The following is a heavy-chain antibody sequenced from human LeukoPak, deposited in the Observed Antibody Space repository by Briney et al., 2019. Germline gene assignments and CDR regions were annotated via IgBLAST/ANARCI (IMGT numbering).Heavy chain of an antibody. J-gene: IGHJ3*02. D-gene: IGHD3-22*01. CDR2: ISSSSSYI. V-gene: IGHV3-21*01. Sequence: GGSLRLSCAASGFTFSSYSMNWVRQAPGKGLEWVSSISSSSSYIYYADSVKGRFTISRDNAKNSLYLQMNSLRAEDTAVYYCARKGGGLTMMVHDAFDIWGQGTMVTVSS. CDR3: ARKGGGLTMMVHDAFDI. CDR1: GFTFSSYS.